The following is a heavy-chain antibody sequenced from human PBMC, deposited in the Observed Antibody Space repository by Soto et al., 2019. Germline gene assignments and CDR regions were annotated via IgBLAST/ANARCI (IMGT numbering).Heavy chain of an antibody. CDR1: GYTFTRYT. J-gene: IGHJ5*02. CDR2: ISPDNGNT. V-gene: IGHV1-3*01. CDR3: ARGVATGQLDP. D-gene: IGHD2-2*01. Sequence: ASVKVSCKASGYTFTRYTMNWVRQAPGQRLEWMGWISPDNGNTKSSQKFQDRVIITRDTSASTAYMDLSSLRSEDTAVYYCARGVATGQLDPWGQGTLVTVSS.